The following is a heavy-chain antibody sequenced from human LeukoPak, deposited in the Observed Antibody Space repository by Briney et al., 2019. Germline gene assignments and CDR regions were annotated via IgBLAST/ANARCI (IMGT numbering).Heavy chain of an antibody. CDR3: TTVRYCSSTSCYGTDYYYGMDV. D-gene: IGHD2-2*01. Sequence: VASVKVSCKVSGYTLTYLAMHWVRQAPGKGLEWMGGFDPEDGETIYAQNFQGRVTMTEDTSTDTAYMELSSLRSEDTAVYYCTTVRYCSSTSCYGTDYYYGMDVWGQGTTVTVSS. CDR2: FDPEDGET. J-gene: IGHJ6*02. V-gene: IGHV1-24*01. CDR1: GYTLTYLA.